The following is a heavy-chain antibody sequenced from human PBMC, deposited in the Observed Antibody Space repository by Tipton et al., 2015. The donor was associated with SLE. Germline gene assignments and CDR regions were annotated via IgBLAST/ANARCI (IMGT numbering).Heavy chain of an antibody. Sequence: RSLRLSCAASGFTFSIFAMHWVRQAPGKGLEWVAVISYDGSNKYYADSGKGRFTISRDNSKNTLYLQMNSLRAEDTAVYFCARTYLQLTPAHHAFAYWGQGTLVTVAS. CDR3: ARTYLQLTPAHHAFAY. CDR2: ISYDGSNK. J-gene: IGHJ4*02. D-gene: IGHD1-1*01. V-gene: IGHV3-30*04. CDR1: GFTFSIFA.